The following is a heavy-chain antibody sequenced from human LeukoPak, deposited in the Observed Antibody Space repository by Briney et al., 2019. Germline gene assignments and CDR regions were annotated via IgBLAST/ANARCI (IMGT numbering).Heavy chain of an antibody. Sequence: GGSLRLSCAASGFTFSSYEMNWVRQAPGKGLEWVSYISGSGSTIYYADSVKGRFTISRDNAKNTLYLQMNSLRAEDTAVYYCARSPPYYDFWSGKGTDAFDIWGQGTMVTVSS. CDR3: ARSPPYYDFWSGKGTDAFDI. D-gene: IGHD3-3*01. J-gene: IGHJ3*02. V-gene: IGHV3-48*03. CDR1: GFTFSSYE. CDR2: ISGSGSTI.